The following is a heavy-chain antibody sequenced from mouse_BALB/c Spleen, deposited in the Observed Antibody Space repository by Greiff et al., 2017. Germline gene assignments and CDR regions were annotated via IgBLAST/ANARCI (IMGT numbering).Heavy chain of an antibody. D-gene: IGHD2-3*01. J-gene: IGHJ4*01. CDR1: GFTFSSFG. CDR3: ASLYDGYGGYAMDY. Sequence: EVKLMESGGGLVQPGGSRKLSCAASGFTFSSFGMHWVRQAPEKGLEWVAYISSGSSTIYYADTVKGRFTISRDNPKNTLFLQMTSLRSEDTAMYYCASLYDGYGGYAMDYWGQGTSVTVSS. CDR2: ISSGSSTI. V-gene: IGHV5-17*02.